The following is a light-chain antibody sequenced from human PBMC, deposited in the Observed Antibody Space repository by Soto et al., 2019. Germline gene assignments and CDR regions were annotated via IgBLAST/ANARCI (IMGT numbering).Light chain of an antibody. CDR3: QQRSTWPPT. CDR2: DTS. V-gene: IGKV3-11*01. J-gene: IGKJ4*01. CDR1: QSVRSY. Sequence: EIVLTQSPATLSLSPGERATLSCRASQSVRSYLAWYQQKPGQAPSLLIYDTSNRATGIPARFSGSGSGTDFTLTISSLESEDFAVYYCQQRSTWPPTFGGGTKVEIK.